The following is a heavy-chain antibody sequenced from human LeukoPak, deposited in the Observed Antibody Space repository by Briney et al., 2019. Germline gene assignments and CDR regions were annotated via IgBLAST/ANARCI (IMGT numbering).Heavy chain of an antibody. CDR2: INSDGIST. CDR3: ASSSWSTPVVY. J-gene: IGHJ4*02. CDR1: GFTFSSYW. V-gene: IGHV3-74*01. Sequence: GGSLRLSCAASGFTFSSYWIHWVRQAPGKGVVWVSHINSDGISTGYVDSVKGRFIISRDNAKNTLYLQMNSLRAEDTAVYYCASSSWSTPVVYWGQGTLVTVSS. D-gene: IGHD6-13*01.